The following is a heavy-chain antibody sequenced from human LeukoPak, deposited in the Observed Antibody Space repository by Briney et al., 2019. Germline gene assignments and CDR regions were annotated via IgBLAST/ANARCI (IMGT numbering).Heavy chain of an antibody. CDR1: GGSISSYY. Sequence: SETLSLTCTVSGGSISSYYWSWIRQPPGTGLAWIGYIYYSGSTNYNPSLKSRVTISVDTSKNQFSLKLSSVTAADTAVYYCAMSSITIFGVVFDYWGQGTLVTVSS. D-gene: IGHD3-3*01. V-gene: IGHV4-59*01. CDR3: AMSSITIFGVVFDY. J-gene: IGHJ4*02. CDR2: IYYSGST.